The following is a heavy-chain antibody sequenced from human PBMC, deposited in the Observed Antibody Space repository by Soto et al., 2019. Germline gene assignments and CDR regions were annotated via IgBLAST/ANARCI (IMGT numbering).Heavy chain of an antibody. J-gene: IGHJ3*02. CDR2: IYYSGST. CDR1: GGSISNGGYS. V-gene: IGHV4-30-2*05. CDR3: ARELSDLNAFDI. Sequence: QVQLQESGSGLVEPSQTLSLTCTVSGGSISNGGYSWSWIRQPPGKDLEWIGYIYYSGSTYYNPSLMSRVTISVDTSKNQFSLKLSSVTAADTAVYYCARELSDLNAFDIWGQGTMVTVAS. D-gene: IGHD3-10*01.